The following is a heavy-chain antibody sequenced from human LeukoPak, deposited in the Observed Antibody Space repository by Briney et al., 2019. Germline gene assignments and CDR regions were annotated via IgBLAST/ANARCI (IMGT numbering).Heavy chain of an antibody. Sequence: GGSLRLSCVGSGFSLDDYAMHWVRHVPGKGLEWVSSISWDSGNTAYGDSVKGRFTISRDNAKNSMYLQMNSLRAEDTAMYYCARASPGTGTTIAGDQDAFDIWGQGTMVTVSS. D-gene: IGHD1-1*01. V-gene: IGHV3-9*01. CDR1: GFSLDDYA. CDR3: ARASPGTGTTIAGDQDAFDI. CDR2: ISWDSGNT. J-gene: IGHJ3*02.